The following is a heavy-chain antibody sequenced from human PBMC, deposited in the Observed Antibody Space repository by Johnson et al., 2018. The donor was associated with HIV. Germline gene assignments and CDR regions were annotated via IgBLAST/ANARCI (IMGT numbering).Heavy chain of an antibody. CDR3: AKDQYGSSGRYAFDI. Sequence: QVQLVESGGGVVQPGRSLRLSCAASGFTFSNYGMHWVRQAPGKGLEWVAVIWFDGSNKYYADSVKGRFTISRDNSKNTLYLQMNSLRAEDTAVYYCAKDQYGSSGRYAFDIWGQGTMVTVSS. V-gene: IGHV3-33*06. J-gene: IGHJ3*02. D-gene: IGHD3-10*01. CDR2: IWFDGSNK. CDR1: GFTFSNYG.